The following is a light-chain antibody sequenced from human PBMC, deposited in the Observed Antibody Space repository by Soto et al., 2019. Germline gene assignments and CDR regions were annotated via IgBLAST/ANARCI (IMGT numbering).Light chain of an antibody. CDR3: QSSDDNNVI. V-gene: IGLV6-57*01. J-gene: IGLJ2*01. Sequence: NFMLTQPHSVSESPGKTVTISCTRSSATTASNYVQWYQQRPGSSPLIVIYENNRRPSGVPDRFSGSFDSSSNSASLNISVLKTEDEADYYCQSSDDNNVIFGGGTKLTVL. CDR1: SATTASNY. CDR2: ENN.